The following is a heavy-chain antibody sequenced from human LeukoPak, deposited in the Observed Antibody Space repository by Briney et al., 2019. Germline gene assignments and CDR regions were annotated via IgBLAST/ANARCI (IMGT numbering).Heavy chain of an antibody. D-gene: IGHD3-16*01. CDR2: IKQDGSEK. CDR3: ASGRQLGY. J-gene: IGHJ4*02. CDR1: GFTFSSYW. V-gene: IGHV3-7*01. Sequence: GGSLRLSCVASGFTFSSYWMSWVRQAPGKGLEWVANIKQDGSEKYYVDSVKGRSTISRDNAKNSLYLQMNSLRAEDTALYYCASGRQLGYWGQGTLVTVSS.